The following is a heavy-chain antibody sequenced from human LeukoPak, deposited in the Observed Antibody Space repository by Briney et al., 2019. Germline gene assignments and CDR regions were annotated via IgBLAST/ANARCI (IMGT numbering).Heavy chain of an antibody. CDR1: GFTFSSYS. CDR3: ARGGRYYDSSGPPASGY. J-gene: IGHJ4*02. V-gene: IGHV3-21*01. CDR2: ISSSSSYI. D-gene: IGHD3-22*01. Sequence: GSLRLSCAASGFTFSSYSMNWVRQAPGKGLEWVSSISSSSSYIYYADSVKGRFTISRDNAKNSLYLQMNSLRAEDTAVYYCARGGRYYDSSGPPASGYWGQGTLVTVSS.